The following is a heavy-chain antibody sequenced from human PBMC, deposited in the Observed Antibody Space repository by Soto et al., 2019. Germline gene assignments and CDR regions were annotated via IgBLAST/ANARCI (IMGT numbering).Heavy chain of an antibody. CDR1: GGSFSGYY. V-gene: IGHV4-34*01. CDR2: INHSGST. CDR3: ARGGRITIFGVVIINRFDY. D-gene: IGHD3-3*01. Sequence: QVQLQQWGAGLLKPSETLSLTCAVYGGSFSGYYWSWIRQPPGKGLEWSGEINHSGSTNYNPSLKSRVTISVDTSKNQFSLKLSSVTAADTAVYYCARGGRITIFGVVIINRFDYWGQGTLVTVSS. J-gene: IGHJ4*02.